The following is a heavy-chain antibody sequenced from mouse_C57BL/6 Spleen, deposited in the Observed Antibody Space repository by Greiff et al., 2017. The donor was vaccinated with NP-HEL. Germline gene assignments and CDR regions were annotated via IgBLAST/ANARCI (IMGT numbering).Heavy chain of an antibody. V-gene: IGHV1-22*01. CDR2: INPNNGGT. Sequence: EVQLQQSGPELVKPGASVKMSCKASGYTFTDYNMHWVKQSHGKSLEWIGYINPNNGGTSYNQKFKGKATLTVNKSSSTAYMELRSLTSEDSAVYYCANTGTKGLYFDYWGQGTTLTVSS. CDR1: GYTFTDYN. CDR3: ANTGTKGLYFDY. J-gene: IGHJ2*01. D-gene: IGHD4-1*01.